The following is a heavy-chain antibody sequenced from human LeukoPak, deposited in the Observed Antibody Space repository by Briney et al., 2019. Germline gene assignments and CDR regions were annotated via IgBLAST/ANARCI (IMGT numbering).Heavy chain of an antibody. CDR2: ISYDGSNK. CDR3: AKDGRLDYGGNLEAYYFDY. J-gene: IGHJ4*02. D-gene: IGHD4-23*01. CDR1: GFTFSSYA. Sequence: PGGSLRLSCAASGFTFSSYAMHWVRQAPGKGLEWVAVISYDGSNKYYADSVKGRFTISRDNAKNSLYLQMNSLRAEDTALYYCAKDGRLDYGGNLEAYYFDYWGQGTLVTVSS. V-gene: IGHV3-30-3*01.